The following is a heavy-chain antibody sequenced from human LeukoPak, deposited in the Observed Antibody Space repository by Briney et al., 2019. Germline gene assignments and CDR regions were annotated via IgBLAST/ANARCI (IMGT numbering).Heavy chain of an antibody. J-gene: IGHJ3*02. V-gene: IGHV3-48*03. D-gene: IGHD4-11*01. CDR2: ISSSGSTI. CDR3: AREPVYSNFGPVADAFDI. Sequence: GGSLRLSCAASGFTFSSYEMNWVRQAPGKGLEWVSYISSSGSTIYYADSVKGRFTISRDNAKNSLYLQMNSLRAEDTAVYYCAREPVYSNFGPVADAFDIWGQGTMVTVSS. CDR1: GFTFSSYE.